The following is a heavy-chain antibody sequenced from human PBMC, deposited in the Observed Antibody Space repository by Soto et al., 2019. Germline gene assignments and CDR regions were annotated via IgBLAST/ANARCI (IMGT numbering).Heavy chain of an antibody. J-gene: IGHJ4*02. Sequence: GGSLRLSCAASGFTFSSYGMHWVRQAPGKGLDWVSGITGSGRDTYYADSVKGRFTISRDSSKNMVFLQMNSLRAEDTALYYCAKNGLDNSPSAIDSWGPGTLVTVSS. CDR1: GFTFSSYG. D-gene: IGHD2-8*01. CDR2: ITGSGRDT. CDR3: AKNGLDNSPSAIDS. V-gene: IGHV3-23*01.